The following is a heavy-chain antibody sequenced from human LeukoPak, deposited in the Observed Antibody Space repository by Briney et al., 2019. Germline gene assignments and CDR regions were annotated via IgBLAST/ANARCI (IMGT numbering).Heavy chain of an antibody. J-gene: IGHJ6*03. Sequence: SGGSLRLSCAASGFSFNDYSMSWVRQAPGKGLEWVSSITSGSTFIYYAVSVRGRFTISRDNAKNSLYLQMNSLRAEDTAVYYCVRIGSGRFYYYMDVWGKGTTVTVSS. V-gene: IGHV3-21*01. D-gene: IGHD3-10*01. CDR1: GFSFNDYS. CDR2: ITSGSTFI. CDR3: VRIGSGRFYYYMDV.